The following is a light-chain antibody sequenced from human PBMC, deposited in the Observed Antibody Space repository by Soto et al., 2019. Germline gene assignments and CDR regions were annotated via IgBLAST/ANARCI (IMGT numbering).Light chain of an antibody. V-gene: IGLV2-8*01. CDR2: EVN. J-gene: IGLJ1*01. Sequence: QSALTQPPSASGSPGQSLTISCTGTSSDVGFYNYVSWYQQHPGKAPKLMIYEVNKRPSGVPDRFSGSKSGNTASLTVSGLQAEDEADYYCSSYAGSSNVFGTGTKVTVL. CDR3: SSYAGSSNV. CDR1: SSDVGFYNY.